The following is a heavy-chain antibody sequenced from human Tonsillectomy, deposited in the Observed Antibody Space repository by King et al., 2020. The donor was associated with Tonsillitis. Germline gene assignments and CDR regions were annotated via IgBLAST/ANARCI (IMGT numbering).Heavy chain of an antibody. CDR2: IYTSGNT. CDR3: ARSQLWSTYWYVDL. J-gene: IGHJ2*01. CDR1: GGSISRHY. D-gene: IGHD5-18*01. V-gene: IGHV4-4*07. Sequence: QLQESGPGLVKSSETLSLTCTVAGGSISRHYWSWIRQPAGKGLEWIGRIYTSGNTNYNPSLKSRVTMSVDTSKNQFSLKLNSVTAADTAVYYCARSQLWSTYWYVDLWGRGALVTVSA.